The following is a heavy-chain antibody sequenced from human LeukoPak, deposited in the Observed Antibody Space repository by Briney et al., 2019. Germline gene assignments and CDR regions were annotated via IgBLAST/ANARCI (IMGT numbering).Heavy chain of an antibody. V-gene: IGHV3-72*01. CDR1: GFTFSDHY. CDR3: ARGDGGQGDY. J-gene: IGHJ4*02. D-gene: IGHD2-21*01. Sequence: PGGSLRLSCAASGFTFSDHYMDWVRQAPGKGLEWVGRSKNKANSYITQYAAFVQGRFTISRDDSRNSLYLQINSLKTEDTAVYYCARGDGGQGDYWGQGTLVTVSS. CDR2: SKNKANSYIT.